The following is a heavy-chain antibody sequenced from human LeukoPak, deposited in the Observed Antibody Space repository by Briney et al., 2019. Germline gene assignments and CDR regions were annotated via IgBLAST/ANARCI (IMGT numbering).Heavy chain of an antibody. D-gene: IGHD6-19*01. J-gene: IGHJ4*02. Sequence: SETLSLTCAVYGWSFNDYYWNWIRQPPGKGLEWIGEINARGDTNYNPSLKSRVTISVDTSKKQFSLRLTFMIAADTALYYCARGYASSGWYPYVLWGQGTLVTVSS. V-gene: IGHV4-34*01. CDR2: INARGDT. CDR3: ARGYASSGWYPYVL. CDR1: GWSFNDYY.